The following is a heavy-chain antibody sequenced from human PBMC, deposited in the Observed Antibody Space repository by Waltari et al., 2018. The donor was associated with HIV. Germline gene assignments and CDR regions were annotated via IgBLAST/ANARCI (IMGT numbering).Heavy chain of an antibody. V-gene: IGHV4-39*07. D-gene: IGHD2-15*01. Sequence: QLQLQESGPGLVKPSETLSLTCSVSGGSISSHNYYWGWIRQPPGKGLEWIANIYFSGNTYYNPSLRSRVTTSVDTSKNQFSLKLSSVTAADTAIYYCATYPRVASTWYAFDIWGQGTMVSVSS. CDR2: IYFSGNT. J-gene: IGHJ3*02. CDR3: ATYPRVASTWYAFDI. CDR1: GGSISSHNYY.